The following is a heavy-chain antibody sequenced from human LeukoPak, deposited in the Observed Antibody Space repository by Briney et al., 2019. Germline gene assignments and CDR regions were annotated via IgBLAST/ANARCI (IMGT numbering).Heavy chain of an antibody. CDR1: GYTFTSYY. V-gene: IGHV1-46*01. CDR2: INPSGGST. Sequence: ASVKVSCKASGYTFTSYYMHWVRQAPGQGLEWMGIINPSGGSTSYAQKFQGRVTMTTDTSTSTAYMELRSLRSDDTAVYYCARVDYYFDYWGQGTLVTVSS. CDR3: ARVDYYFDY. J-gene: IGHJ4*02. D-gene: IGHD3-3*01.